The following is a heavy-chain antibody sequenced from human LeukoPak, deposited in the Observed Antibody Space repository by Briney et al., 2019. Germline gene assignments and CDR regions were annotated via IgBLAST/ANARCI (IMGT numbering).Heavy chain of an antibody. V-gene: IGHV3-23*01. CDR2: ISGSGGST. CDR1: GFTFSSYG. D-gene: IGHD3-10*02. Sequence: GETLRLSCAASGFTFSSYGMSWVRQAPGKGLEWVSAISGSGGSTYYADSVKGRFTISRDNAKNSLYLQMNSLRAEDTAVYYCAELGITMIGGVWGKGTTVTISS. J-gene: IGHJ6*04. CDR3: AELGITMIGGV.